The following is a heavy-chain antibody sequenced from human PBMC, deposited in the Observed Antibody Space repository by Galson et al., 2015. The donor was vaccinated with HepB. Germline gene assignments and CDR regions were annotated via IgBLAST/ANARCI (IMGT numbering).Heavy chain of an antibody. D-gene: IGHD3-16*02. J-gene: IGHJ4*02. CDR1: GGTFSSYA. V-gene: IGHV1-69*13. CDR3: ARGYYDYVWGGYRYGGYFDY. CDR2: IIPIFGTA. Sequence: SVKVSCKASGGTFSSYAISWVRQAPGQGLEWMGGIIPIFGTANYAQKFQGRVTITADESTSTAYMELSSLRSEDTAVYYCARGYYDYVWGGYRYGGYFDYWGQGTLVTVSS.